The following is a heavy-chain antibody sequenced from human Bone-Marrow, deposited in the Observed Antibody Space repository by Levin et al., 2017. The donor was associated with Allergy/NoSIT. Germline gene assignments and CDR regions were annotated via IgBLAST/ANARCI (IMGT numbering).Heavy chain of an antibody. J-gene: IGHJ3*02. CDR2: IYPGDSDT. V-gene: IGHV5-51*01. CDR1: GYSFTSYW. Sequence: GESLKISCKGSGYSFTSYWIGWVRQMPGKGLEWMGIIYPGDSDTRYSPSFQGQVTISADKSISTAYLQWSSLKASDTAMYYCARRARYNWNDPPDAFDIWGHGTMVIVSS. CDR3: ARRARYNWNDPPDAFDI. D-gene: IGHD1-1*01.